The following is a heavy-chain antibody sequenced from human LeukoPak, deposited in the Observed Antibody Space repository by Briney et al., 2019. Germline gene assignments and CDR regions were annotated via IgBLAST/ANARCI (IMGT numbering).Heavy chain of an antibody. CDR1: GGSMSRYY. J-gene: IGHJ5*02. CDR2: IYTSGTT. D-gene: IGHD1-1*01. V-gene: IGHV4-4*09. Sequence: SETLSLNCTVSGGSMSRYYWSWIRQPPGKGLEWFGYIYTSGTTNYNPFLKSRVTISVDTSKNQFSLKLSSVTAADTAVYYCARLVLNWSDARYRFDPWGQGTLVTVSS. CDR3: ARLVLNWSDARYRFDP.